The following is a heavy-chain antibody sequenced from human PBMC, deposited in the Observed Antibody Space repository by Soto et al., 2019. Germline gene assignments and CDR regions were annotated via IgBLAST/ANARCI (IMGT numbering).Heavy chain of an antibody. CDR3: AKPLGYCSGGSCLTMEYFQH. J-gene: IGHJ1*01. Sequence: QVQLVASGGGVVQPGRSLRLSCAASGFTFSSYGMHWVRQAPGKGLEWVAVISYDGSNKYYADSVKGRFTISRDNSKNTLYLQMNSLRAEDTAVYYCAKPLGYCSGGSCLTMEYFQHWGQGTLVTVSS. CDR1: GFTFSSYG. V-gene: IGHV3-30*18. CDR2: ISYDGSNK. D-gene: IGHD2-15*01.